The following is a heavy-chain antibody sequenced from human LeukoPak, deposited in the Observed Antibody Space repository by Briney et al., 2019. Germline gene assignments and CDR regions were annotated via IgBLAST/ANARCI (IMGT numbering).Heavy chain of an antibody. CDR1: GFTFSRAW. V-gene: IGHV3-7*01. CDR2: IKEDGSED. Sequence: GGSLRLSCAASGFTFSRAWMSWVRQAPGKGLEWVANIKEDGSEDYYADSVKGRFAISKDNAKNSLYLQMNSLRAEDTAVYYCARDGGELLGRAFDIWGQGTMVTVSS. J-gene: IGHJ3*02. D-gene: IGHD1-26*01. CDR3: ARDGGELLGRAFDI.